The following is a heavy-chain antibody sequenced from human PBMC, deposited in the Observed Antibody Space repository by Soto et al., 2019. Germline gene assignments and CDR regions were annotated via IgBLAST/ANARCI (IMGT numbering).Heavy chain of an antibody. D-gene: IGHD3-10*01. CDR3: ARFRGSYGMDV. CDR1: GGTFRRYT. J-gene: IGHJ6*02. CDR2: IIPILGIA. V-gene: IGHV1-69*02. Sequence: QVQLVPSGAEVKKPGSSVKVSRKGSGGTFRRYTISWVRQGPGQGLEWMGRIIPILGIANHAQKVQGRVTITADKSTSTAYMELSSLSSEDTAVYYCARFRGSYGMDVWGQGTTVTVSS.